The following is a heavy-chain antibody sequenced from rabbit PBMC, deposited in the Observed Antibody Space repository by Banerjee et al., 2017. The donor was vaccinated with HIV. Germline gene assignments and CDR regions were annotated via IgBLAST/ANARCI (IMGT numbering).Heavy chain of an antibody. V-gene: IGHV1S47*01. CDR1: GFSFSNKYV. CDR3: ARDLAAVTGWNFGL. D-gene: IGHD7-1*01. Sequence: QEQLEESGGDLVKPEGSLTLTCTASGFSFSNKYVMCWVRQAPGKGLEWIACIDNGDGSTYYANWVNGRFTISRSTSLNTVTLQMTSLTGADTATYFCARDLAAVTGWNFGLWGQGTLVTVS. J-gene: IGHJ4*01. CDR2: IDNGDGST.